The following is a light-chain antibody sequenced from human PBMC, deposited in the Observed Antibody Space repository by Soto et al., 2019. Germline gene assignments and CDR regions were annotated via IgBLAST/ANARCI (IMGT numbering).Light chain of an antibody. CDR2: GAS. J-gene: IGKJ1*01. CDR3: QQYGSSPWT. V-gene: IGKV3-20*01. Sequence: EIVLTQSPGTLSLSPGERATLSCRASQSVSSSYFAWYQQKPGQAPRLLIYGASSRATGIPDRFSGSGSGTDFTLTIRRLEPEDFAVYYCQQYGSSPWTFGQGTKVEIK. CDR1: QSVSSSY.